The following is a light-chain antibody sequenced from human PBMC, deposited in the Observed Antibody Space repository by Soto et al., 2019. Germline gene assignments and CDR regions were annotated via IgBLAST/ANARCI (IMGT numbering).Light chain of an antibody. J-gene: IGKJ4*01. Sequence: DIQMTQSPSTLSASVGDRVTITCRASQSINSWLSWYQQSPGNAPKLLIYHASTLESGVPSRFSGSGSGTEFTLTSSSLQPDDFATYYCQEYVYYSTFGGGTKVEIK. CDR3: QEYVYYST. CDR1: QSINSW. CDR2: HAS. V-gene: IGKV1-5*01.